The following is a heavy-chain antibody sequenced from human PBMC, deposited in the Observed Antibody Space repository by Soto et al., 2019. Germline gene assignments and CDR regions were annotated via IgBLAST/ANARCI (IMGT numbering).Heavy chain of an antibody. D-gene: IGHD3-22*01. Sequence: LCGGSISSGGYYWSWIRQHPRKGLEWIGYIYYSGSTYYNPSLKSRVTISVDTSKNQFSLKLSSVTAADTAVYYCARVGRDDTNLRPPLKDYWGQATLVTVSS. CDR2: IYYSGST. CDR1: GGSISSGGYY. CDR3: ARVGRDDTNLRPPLKDY. V-gene: IGHV4-31*02. J-gene: IGHJ4*02.